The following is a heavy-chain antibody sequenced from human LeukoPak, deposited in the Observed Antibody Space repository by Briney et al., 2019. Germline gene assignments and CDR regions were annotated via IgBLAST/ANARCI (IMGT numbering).Heavy chain of an antibody. CDR1: GYTFISYG. D-gene: IGHD2-2*01. CDR2: ISAYNGNT. J-gene: IGHJ4*02. Sequence: ASVKVSCKASGYTFISYGISWVRQAPGQGLEWMGWISAYNGNTNYAQKLQGRVTMTTDTSTSTAYMELRSLRSDDTAVHYCARVGEDCSSTSCYAVVDYWGQGTLVSVSS. V-gene: IGHV1-18*01. CDR3: ARVGEDCSSTSCYAVVDY.